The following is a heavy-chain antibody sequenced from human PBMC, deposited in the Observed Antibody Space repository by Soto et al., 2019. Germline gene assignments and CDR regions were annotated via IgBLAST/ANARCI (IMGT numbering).Heavy chain of an antibody. Sequence: ASVKVSCKASGYSFTDYHIHWVRQAPGQGLEWLGRINPKSGGTSTAQKLQGWVTMTTDTSISTASMELTRLTSDDTAIYYCARGDSTDCSNGVCSFFYNHDMDVWGQGTTVTVSS. J-gene: IGHJ6*02. CDR2: INPKSGGT. CDR1: GYSFTDYH. D-gene: IGHD2-8*01. V-gene: IGHV1-2*04. CDR3: ARGDSTDCSNGVCSFFYNHDMDV.